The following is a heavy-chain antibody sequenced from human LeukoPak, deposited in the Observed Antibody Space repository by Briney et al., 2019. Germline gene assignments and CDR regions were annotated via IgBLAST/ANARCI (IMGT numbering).Heavy chain of an antibody. CDR1: GGSFSGYY. V-gene: IGHV4-34*01. J-gene: IGHJ4*02. CDR3: ARDRIAARPHFDY. CDR2: INHSGST. Sequence: PETLSLTCAVYGGSFSGYYWSWIRQPPGKGLEWIGEINHSGSTNYNPSLKSRVTISVDTSKNQFSLKLSSVTAADTAVYYCARDRIAARPHFDYWGQGTLVTVSS. D-gene: IGHD6-6*01.